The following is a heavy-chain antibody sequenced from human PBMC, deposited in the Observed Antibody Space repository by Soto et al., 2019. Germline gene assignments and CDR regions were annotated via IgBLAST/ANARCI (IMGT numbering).Heavy chain of an antibody. J-gene: IGHJ4*02. CDR3: ERAPPIVDMGRPFDY. V-gene: IGHV4-34*01. Sequence: SETLSLTCAVYGGSFSGYSWNWIRQPPGKGLEWIGEINHSGSTNYNPSLKSRVTISLDTSKNQFSLRLTSLTAADTAVYFCERAPPIVDMGRPFDYWGQGILVTVSS. CDR2: INHSGST. CDR1: GGSFSGYS. D-gene: IGHD5-12*01.